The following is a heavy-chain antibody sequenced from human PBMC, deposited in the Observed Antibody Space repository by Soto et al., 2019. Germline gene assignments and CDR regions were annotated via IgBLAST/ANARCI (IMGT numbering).Heavy chain of an antibody. CDR1: GGSISSGDYY. V-gene: IGHV4-30-4*01. CDR2: IDYSGST. D-gene: IGHD5-12*01. J-gene: IGHJ4*02. Sequence: QVQLQESGPGLVKPSQTLSLTCTVSGGSISSGDYYWSWIRQPPGKGLEWIGYIDYSGSTYYNPSLKSRVTISVDTSKNQFSLKLSSVTAADTAVYYCARGPSDIVATSDYWGQGTLVTVSS. CDR3: ARGPSDIVATSDY.